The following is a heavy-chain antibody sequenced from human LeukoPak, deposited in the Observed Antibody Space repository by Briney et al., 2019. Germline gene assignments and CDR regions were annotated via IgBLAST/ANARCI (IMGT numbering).Heavy chain of an antibody. D-gene: IGHD6-13*01. J-gene: IGHJ6*03. V-gene: IGHV4-4*07. CDR3: ARGGSSWYTYMDV. Sequence: MPSETLSLTCTVSGGSISSDYWSWIRQPAGKGLECLGRVHISGSTNYNPSLKSRVTMSLDTSKNQFSLKLSSVTAADTAVYYCARGGSSWYTYMDVWGKGTTVTVSS. CDR2: VHISGST. CDR1: GGSISSDY.